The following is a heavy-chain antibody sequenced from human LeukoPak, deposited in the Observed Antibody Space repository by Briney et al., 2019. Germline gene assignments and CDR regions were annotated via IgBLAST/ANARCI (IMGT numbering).Heavy chain of an antibody. CDR2: IYYSGRT. D-gene: IGHD6-13*01. CDR3: ARDSIAATDDMDV. CDR1: GGSISSYY. Sequence: SETLSLTCTVSGGSISSYYWSWIRQPAGKGLEWIGNIYYSGRTYYNPSLKSRVAISVDTSKNQFSLKLRSLTAADTAVYYCARDSIAATDDMDVWGQGTTVTVSS. J-gene: IGHJ6*02. V-gene: IGHV4-59*12.